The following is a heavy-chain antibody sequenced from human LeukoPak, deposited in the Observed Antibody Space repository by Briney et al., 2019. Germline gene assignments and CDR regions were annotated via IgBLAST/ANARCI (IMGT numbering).Heavy chain of an antibody. CDR2: IYHSGST. V-gene: IGHV4-38-2*02. Sequence: TSSETLSLTCTVSGYSISSGYYWGWIRQPPGKGLEWIGSIYHSGSTYYNPSLKSRVTISVDTSKNQFSLKLSSVTAADTAVYYCARASAQVDVWGKGTTVTISS. CDR1: GYSISSGYY. J-gene: IGHJ6*04. CDR3: ARASAQVDV. D-gene: IGHD2-15*01.